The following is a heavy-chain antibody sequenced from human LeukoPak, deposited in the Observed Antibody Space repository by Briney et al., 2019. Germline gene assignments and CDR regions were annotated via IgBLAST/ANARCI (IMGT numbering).Heavy chain of an antibody. CDR2: IIPIFGTA. J-gene: IGHJ4*02. CDR3: ARASDCSGGSCPISY. V-gene: IGHV1-69*05. Sequence: GASVKVSCKASGGTFSSYAISWMRQAPGQGLEWMGRIIPIFGTANYAQKFQGRVTITTDESTSTAYMELSSLRSEDTAVYYCARASDCSGGSCPISYWGQGTLVTVSS. CDR1: GGTFSSYA. D-gene: IGHD2-15*01.